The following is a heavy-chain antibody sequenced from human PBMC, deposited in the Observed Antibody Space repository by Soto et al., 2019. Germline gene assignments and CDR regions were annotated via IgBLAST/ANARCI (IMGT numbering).Heavy chain of an antibody. Sequence: QVQLVQSGAEVKKPGASVKVSCKASGYTFTSYYMHWVRQAPGQGLEWMGIINPSGGSTSYAQKVQGRVPMTRDTSTSKVYMELSSLRSEDTAVYYCARGTSGWADAFDIWGQGTMVTGSS. CDR3: ARGTSGWADAFDI. D-gene: IGHD6-19*01. V-gene: IGHV1-46*03. CDR2: INPSGGST. CDR1: GYTFTSYY. J-gene: IGHJ3*02.